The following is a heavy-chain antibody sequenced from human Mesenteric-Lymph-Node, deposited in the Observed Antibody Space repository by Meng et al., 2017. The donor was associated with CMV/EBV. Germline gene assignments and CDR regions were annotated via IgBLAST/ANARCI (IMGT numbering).Heavy chain of an antibody. D-gene: IGHD3-9*01. CDR3: ARGSSYDILTGYFDY. J-gene: IGHJ4*02. Sequence: QVKLPQGGAGLLKPSETRSVTCAVYGGSFSGYYWNWIRQSPEKGLEWIGEINHSGSTTYNPSFTSRIIISVDTSTNQISLNMSSVTAADTAVYYCARGSSYDILTGYFDYWGQGALVTVSS. V-gene: IGHV4-34*01. CDR1: GGSFSGYY. CDR2: INHSGST.